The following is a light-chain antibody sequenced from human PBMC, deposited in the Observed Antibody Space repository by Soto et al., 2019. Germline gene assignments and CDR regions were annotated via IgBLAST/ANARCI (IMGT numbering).Light chain of an antibody. J-gene: IGKJ1*01. Sequence: EIVLTQSPATLSLSPGDRATLSCRASQSVGNYLGWYQQKPGQAPRILIFDASNRATGIPSRFSGRGSATDFPLTIRSLEPEDFAVYYCQQRSDWPRTFGQGTKVEIK. CDR2: DAS. CDR1: QSVGNY. V-gene: IGKV3-11*01. CDR3: QQRSDWPRT.